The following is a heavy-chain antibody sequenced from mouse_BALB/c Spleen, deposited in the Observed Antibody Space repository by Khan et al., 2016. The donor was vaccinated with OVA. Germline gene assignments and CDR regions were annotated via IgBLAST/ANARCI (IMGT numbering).Heavy chain of an antibody. V-gene: IGHV1-4*01. CDR2: INPSSGYT. CDR3: ARDGAYYRNDGWFAY. D-gene: IGHD2-14*01. Sequence: QVQLKESGAELARPGASVKMSCTASGYTFTSYTIHWIKQRPGQGLEWIGYINPSSGYTNYNQTFKDKATLTADNSSTTAYMQLSSLTSDDSAVYYSARDGAYYRNDGWFAYWGQGTLVTVSA. J-gene: IGHJ3*01. CDR1: GYTFTSYT.